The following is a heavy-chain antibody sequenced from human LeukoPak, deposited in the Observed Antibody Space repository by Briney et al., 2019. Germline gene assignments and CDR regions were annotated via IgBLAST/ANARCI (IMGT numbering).Heavy chain of an antibody. D-gene: IGHD4-17*01. CDR1: GGSVSSGSYY. V-gene: IGHV4-61*01. J-gene: IGHJ3*02. Sequence: SETLSLTCTVSGGSVSSGSYYWSWIRQPPGKGLEWIGYIYYSGSTNYNPSLKSRVTISVDTSKNQFSLVLSSVTAADTAVYYCARYTVTTGGDAFDIWGQGTMVTVSS. CDR2: IYYSGST. CDR3: ARYTVTTGGDAFDI.